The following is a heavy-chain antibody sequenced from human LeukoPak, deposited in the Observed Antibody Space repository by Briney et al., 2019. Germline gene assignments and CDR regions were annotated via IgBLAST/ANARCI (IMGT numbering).Heavy chain of an antibody. CDR2: INHSGST. Sequence: SETLSLTCAGYGGSFSGYYWSWIRQPPGKGLEGIVDINHSGSTNSNTSLNSRVTISVDTSKNHFSLKLSSVTAADTAMYYCARVITMIVVVPDYFHYWGQGTLVTVSS. J-gene: IGHJ4*02. CDR3: ARVITMIVVVPDYFHY. D-gene: IGHD3-22*01. CDR1: GGSFSGYY. V-gene: IGHV4-34*01.